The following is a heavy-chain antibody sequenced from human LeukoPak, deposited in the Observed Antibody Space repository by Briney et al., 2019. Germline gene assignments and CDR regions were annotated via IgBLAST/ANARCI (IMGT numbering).Heavy chain of an antibody. CDR1: GFTFSSYW. V-gene: IGHV3-74*03. CDR3: YGANAEH. CDR2: TNTDGSRT. J-gene: IGHJ1*01. Sequence: GGSLTLSCAASGFTFSSYWMHWVRQAPGKGLVWVSGTNTDGSRTMYAASVTGRFTIARDNAKNTLYLQMTSLRAEDTAVYYCYGANAEHWGQGTLVTVSS. D-gene: IGHD4-23*01.